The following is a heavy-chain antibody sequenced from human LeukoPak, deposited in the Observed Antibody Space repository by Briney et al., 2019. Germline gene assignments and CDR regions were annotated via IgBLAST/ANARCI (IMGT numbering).Heavy chain of an antibody. CDR2: IYYSGST. D-gene: IGHD2-2*01. Sequence: PSETLSLTCIVSGGSVSSGTYYWSWIRQPPGKGLEWIGYIYYSGSTNYNPSFKSRVTISIDTSKNQFSLKLSSVTAADTALYYCARGIVPAAKYYFDYWGQGTLVTVSS. J-gene: IGHJ4*02. CDR3: ARGIVPAAKYYFDY. CDR1: GGSVSSGTYY. V-gene: IGHV4-61*01.